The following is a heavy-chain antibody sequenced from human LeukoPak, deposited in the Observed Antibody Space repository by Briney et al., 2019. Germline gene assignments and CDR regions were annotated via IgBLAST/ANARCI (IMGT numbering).Heavy chain of an antibody. CDR1: GGPFSGYY. V-gene: IGHV4-34*01. J-gene: IGHJ4*02. D-gene: IGHD3-10*01. CDR3: ARVIRAYGSGSYMDY. CDR2: IYHSGST. Sequence: SETLSLTCAVYGGPFSGYYWSWIRQPPGKGLEWIGYIYHSGSTYYNPSLKSRVTISVDRSKNQFSLKLSSVTAADTAVYYCARVIRAYGSGSYMDYWGQGTLVTVSS.